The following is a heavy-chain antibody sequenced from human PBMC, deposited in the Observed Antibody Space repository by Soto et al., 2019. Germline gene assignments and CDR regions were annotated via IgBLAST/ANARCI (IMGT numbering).Heavy chain of an antibody. Sequence: PGGSLRLSCAASGFIFRSYSMNWVRQAPGRGLEWISYISGSSSTTYYADSVKGRFTISRDNAKNSLYLHMNSLRDEDTAVYYCARDFRMRNDDSGYYPNHFDYWGQGTLVTVSS. D-gene: IGHD3-22*01. J-gene: IGHJ4*02. CDR2: ISGSSSTT. V-gene: IGHV3-48*02. CDR3: ARDFRMRNDDSGYYPNHFDY. CDR1: GFIFRSYS.